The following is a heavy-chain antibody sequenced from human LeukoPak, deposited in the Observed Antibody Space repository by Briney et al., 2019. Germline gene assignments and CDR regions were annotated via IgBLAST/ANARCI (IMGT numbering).Heavy chain of an antibody. Sequence: GGSLRLSCATSGFTFSTSSMTWVRQAPGKGLEWVSSMGSSRSYKYYADSVKGRFTISRDNAKNSLYLQMNSLRAEDTALYYCAREDYGDALWFDPWGRGTLVTVSS. J-gene: IGHJ5*02. CDR2: MGSSRSYK. D-gene: IGHD4-17*01. V-gene: IGHV3-21*01. CDR3: AREDYGDALWFDP. CDR1: GFTFSTSS.